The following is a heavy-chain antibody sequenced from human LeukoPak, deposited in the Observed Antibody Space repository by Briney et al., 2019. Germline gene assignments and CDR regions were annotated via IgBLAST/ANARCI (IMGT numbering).Heavy chain of an antibody. Sequence: SGTLSLTCAVSGGXISSSNCWSWVRQPPGKGLEWIGEIYHSGSTNYNPSLKSRVTISVDKSKNQFSLKLSSVTAADTAVYYCASWSHGSYSYYFDYWDQGTLVTVSS. CDR3: ASWSHGSYSYYFDY. CDR2: IYHSGST. CDR1: GGXISSSNC. D-gene: IGHD1-26*01. J-gene: IGHJ4*02. V-gene: IGHV4-4*02.